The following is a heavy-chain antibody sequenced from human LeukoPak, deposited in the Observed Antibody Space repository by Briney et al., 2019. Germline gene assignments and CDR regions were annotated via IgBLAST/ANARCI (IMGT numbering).Heavy chain of an antibody. CDR1: GGSFSDYY. V-gene: IGHV4-34*01. CDR2: INHSGST. Sequence: PSETLSLTCAVYGGSFSDYYWSWIRQPPGKGLEWIGEINHSGSTNYNPSLKSRVTISVDTSKNQFSLKLSSVTAAGTAVYYCARYRNGNYDYGDYFDYWGQGTLVTVSS. CDR3: ARYRNGNYDYGDYFDY. J-gene: IGHJ4*02. D-gene: IGHD4-17*01.